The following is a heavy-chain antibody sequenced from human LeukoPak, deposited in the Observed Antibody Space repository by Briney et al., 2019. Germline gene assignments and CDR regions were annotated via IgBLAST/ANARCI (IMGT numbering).Heavy chain of an antibody. D-gene: IGHD6-6*01. Sequence: SETLSLTCTVSGVSISSGSYYWSWIRQPAGKGLEWIGQIYTSGSSSYNPSLKSRVTISIDTSKNQFSLKLSSVTAADTAVYYCARGKGSSSSDHFDYWGQGTLVTVSS. CDR3: ARGKGSSSSDHFDY. J-gene: IGHJ4*02. CDR1: GVSISSGSYY. CDR2: IYTSGSS. V-gene: IGHV4-61*09.